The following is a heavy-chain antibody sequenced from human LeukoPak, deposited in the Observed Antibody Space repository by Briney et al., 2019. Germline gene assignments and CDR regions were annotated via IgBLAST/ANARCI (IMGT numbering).Heavy chain of an antibody. CDR1: GYTLTELS. CDR2: FDPEDGET. J-gene: IGHJ4*02. V-gene: IGHV1-24*01. Sequence: ASVKVSCKVSGYTLTELSMHWVRQAPGKGLEWMGGFDPEDGETIYAQKFQGRVTMTEDTSTDTAYMELSSLRSEDTVMYYCATGPYHDFWSGYYPLDYWGQGTLVTVSS. CDR3: ATGPYHDFWSGYYPLDY. D-gene: IGHD3-3*01.